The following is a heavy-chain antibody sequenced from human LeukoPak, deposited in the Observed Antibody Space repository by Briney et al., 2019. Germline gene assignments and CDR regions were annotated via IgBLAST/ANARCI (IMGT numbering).Heavy chain of an antibody. CDR2: IYYSGST. CDR1: GGSISSYY. Sequence: SETLSLTCTVSGGSISSYYWSWIRQPPGKGLEWIGYIYYSGSTNYNPSLKSRVTISVDTSKNQFFLKLSSVTAADTAVYYCARHATQWLVRFDYWGQGTLVTVSS. V-gene: IGHV4-59*08. J-gene: IGHJ4*02. CDR3: ARHATQWLVRFDY. D-gene: IGHD6-19*01.